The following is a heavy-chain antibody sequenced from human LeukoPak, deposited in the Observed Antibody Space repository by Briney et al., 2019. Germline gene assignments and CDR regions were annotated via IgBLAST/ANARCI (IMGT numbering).Heavy chain of an antibody. CDR1: GFTFSSYA. V-gene: IGHV3-30*04. CDR2: ISYDGSNK. Sequence: GGSLRLSCAASGFTFSSYAMHWVRQAPGKGLEWVALISYDGSNKYYADSVKGRFTISRDNSKNTLYLQMNSLRAEDTAVYYCAKDSATYSSSWYVNYWGQGTLVTVSS. J-gene: IGHJ4*02. CDR3: AKDSATYSSSWYVNY. D-gene: IGHD6-13*01.